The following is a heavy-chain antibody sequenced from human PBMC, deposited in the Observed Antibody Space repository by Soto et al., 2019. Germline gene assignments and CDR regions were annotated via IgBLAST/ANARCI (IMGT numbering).Heavy chain of an antibody. D-gene: IGHD3-10*01. Sequence: SETLSLTCTVSGGSISSSRYYWGWIRQPPGKGLEWIGSISYTGSTFYSPSVNSRVTISVDTSKNQFSLKLSSVTAADTAVYYCARRYSYGSGKYGMDLWGQGTTVTVS. CDR3: ARRYSYGSGKYGMDL. V-gene: IGHV4-39*01. J-gene: IGHJ6*02. CDR1: GGSISSSRYY. CDR2: ISYTGST.